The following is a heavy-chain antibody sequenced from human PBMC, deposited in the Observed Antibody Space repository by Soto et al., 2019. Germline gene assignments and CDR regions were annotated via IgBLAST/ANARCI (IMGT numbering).Heavy chain of an antibody. J-gene: IGHJ6*02. D-gene: IGHD3-10*01. CDR2: ISYDGSNK. Sequence: QVQLVESGGGVVQPGRSLRLSCAASGFTFSSYGMHWVRQAPGKGLEWVAVISYDGSNKYYADSVKGRFTISRDNSKNMLYLQMNSLRAEDTAVYYCAKDLWYYYGSGSYYNDHYYYYGMDVWGQGTTVTVSS. V-gene: IGHV3-30*18. CDR1: GFTFSSYG. CDR3: AKDLWYYYGSGSYYNDHYYYYGMDV.